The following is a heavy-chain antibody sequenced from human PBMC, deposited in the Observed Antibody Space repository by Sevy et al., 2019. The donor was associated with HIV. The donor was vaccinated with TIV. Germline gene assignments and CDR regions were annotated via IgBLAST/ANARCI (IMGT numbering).Heavy chain of an antibody. CDR2: IYPGDSDT. CDR1: GYSFTSYW. CDR3: ARHPAGITMVRGVIINPYYFDY. D-gene: IGHD3-10*01. Sequence: GESLKISCKGSGYSFTSYWIGWVRQMPGKGLEWMGIIYPGDSDTRYSPSFQGQVTISADKSLSTAYLQWSSLKASDTAMYYCARHPAGITMVRGVIINPYYFDYWGQGTLVTVSS. J-gene: IGHJ4*02. V-gene: IGHV5-51*01.